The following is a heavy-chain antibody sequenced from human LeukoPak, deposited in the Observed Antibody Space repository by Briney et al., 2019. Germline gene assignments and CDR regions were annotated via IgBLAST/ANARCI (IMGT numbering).Heavy chain of an antibody. Sequence: GGSLRLSCVASGLPIADFAMHWVCQAPGKGLEWVSLISGDGVSTFYADSVKGRFSISRDNSKNSLYLEMNSLRTEDAAMYYCAKESGKFDYWGQGTLVAVSS. J-gene: IGHJ4*02. CDR2: ISGDGVST. CDR1: GLPIADFA. V-gene: IGHV3-43*02. CDR3: AKESGKFDY.